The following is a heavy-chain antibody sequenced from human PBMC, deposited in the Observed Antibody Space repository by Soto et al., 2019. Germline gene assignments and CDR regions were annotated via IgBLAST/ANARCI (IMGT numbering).Heavy chain of an antibody. CDR3: ARGISYDYIWGSYNWFDP. D-gene: IGHD3-16*01. V-gene: IGHV4-59*08. J-gene: IGHJ5*02. CDR2: IYYSGST. CDR1: GGSISSYY. Sequence: PSETLSLTCTVSGGSISSYYWSWIRQPPGKGLEWIGYIYYSGSTNYNPSLKSRVTISVDTSKNQFSLKLSSVTAADTAVYYCARGISYDYIWGSYNWFDPWGQGTLVTVSS.